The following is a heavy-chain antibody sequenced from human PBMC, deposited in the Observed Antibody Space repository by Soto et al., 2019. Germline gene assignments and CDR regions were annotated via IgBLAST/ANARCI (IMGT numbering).Heavy chain of an antibody. J-gene: IGHJ4*02. V-gene: IGHV3-30*18. Sequence: GGSMRLSCQASGFNFDNYGMHWVRQAPGKGLEWVAVITYDGSFQYYADSVKGRFTISRDNSKNTLSLHLNTLKPEDTAVYHCAKDRVGGTFYTPLAFWGQGTLVTVSS. CDR2: ITYDGSFQ. CDR3: AKDRVGGTFYTPLAF. CDR1: GFNFDNYG. D-gene: IGHD1-7*01.